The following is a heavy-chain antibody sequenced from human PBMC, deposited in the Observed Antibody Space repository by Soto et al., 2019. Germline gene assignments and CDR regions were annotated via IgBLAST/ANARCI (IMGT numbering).Heavy chain of an antibody. D-gene: IGHD2-15*01. CDR1: GFTFSSYS. V-gene: IGHV3-21*01. Sequence: GGSLRLSCAASGFTFSSYSMNWVRQAPGKGLEWVSSISSSSSYIYYADSVKGRFTISRDNAKNSLYLQMNSLRAEDTAVYYCARERLGYCSGGSCYSFDYWGQGTLVTVSS. CDR3: ARERLGYCSGGSCYSFDY. CDR2: ISSSSSYI. J-gene: IGHJ4*02.